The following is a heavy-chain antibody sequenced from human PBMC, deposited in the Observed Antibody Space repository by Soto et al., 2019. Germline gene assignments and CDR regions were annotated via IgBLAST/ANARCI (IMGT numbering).Heavy chain of an antibody. Sequence: LGGSLRLSCAASGFTFSSYGMNWVRQAPGKGLEWVSAISDGGSDTYYAASVKGRFTISRDNSKNTLFLQMNSLRAEDTALYYCAKERAARGPFDYWGQGTLVTVSS. CDR3: AKERAARGPFDY. CDR1: GFTFSSYG. V-gene: IGHV3-23*01. J-gene: IGHJ4*02. CDR2: ISDGGSDT.